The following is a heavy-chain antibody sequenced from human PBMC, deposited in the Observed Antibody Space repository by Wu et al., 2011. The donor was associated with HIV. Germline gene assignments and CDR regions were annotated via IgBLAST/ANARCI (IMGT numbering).Heavy chain of an antibody. CDR3: AREYDSSGYWSSEVWFDP. Sequence: QVQLVQSGAEVKKPGASVKVSCKASGYTFNTYAISWVRQAPGQGLEWMGWISPYDGDTKYPQKLQGRVTMTTDTSTSTAYMELRSLRSEDTAVCYCAREYDSSGYWSSEVWFDPWGQGTLVTVSS. V-gene: IGHV1-18*01. CDR1: GYTFNTYA. J-gene: IGHJ5*02. CDR2: ISPYDGDT. D-gene: IGHD3-22*01.